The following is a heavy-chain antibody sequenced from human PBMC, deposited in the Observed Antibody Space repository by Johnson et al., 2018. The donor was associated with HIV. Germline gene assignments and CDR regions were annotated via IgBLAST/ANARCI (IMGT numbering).Heavy chain of an antibody. CDR3: AKDQGGTYNLGAFDS. D-gene: IGHD1-14*01. Sequence: VQLVESGGGLIQPGGSLRLTCAASGFTVSSNYMSWVRQAPGKGLEWVSVIYNSGDTFYADSVQGRFTLSRDNSKNTVYLQMDSLRAEDMAIYYCAKDQGGTYNLGAFDSWGQGTMVTVSS. J-gene: IGHJ3*01. CDR1: GFTVSSNY. CDR2: IYNSGDT. V-gene: IGHV3-66*03.